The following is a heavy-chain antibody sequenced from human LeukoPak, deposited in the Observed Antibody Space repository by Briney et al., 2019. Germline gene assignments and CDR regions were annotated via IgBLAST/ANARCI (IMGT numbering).Heavy chain of an antibody. CDR1: GGSFSGYY. CDR2: INHSGST. Sequence: KPSETLSLTCAVYGGSFSGYYWSWIRQPPGKGLEWIGEINHSGSTNYNPSLKSRVTISVDTSKNQFSLKLSSVTAADTAVYYCARLTGTTGDYWGQGTLVTVSS. CDR3: ARLTGTTGDY. D-gene: IGHD1-7*01. V-gene: IGHV4-34*01. J-gene: IGHJ4*02.